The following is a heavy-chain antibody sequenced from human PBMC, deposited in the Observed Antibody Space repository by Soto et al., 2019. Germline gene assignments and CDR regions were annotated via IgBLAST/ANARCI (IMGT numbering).Heavy chain of an antibody. Sequence: SETLSLTCSGTGFSISSHYWTCIRQPPGRGLEWIGSLLFKGTPYYNPSLKSRVTISVDTSKNQFSLNLSSVTAADTAVFYCARLHERFISNWGQGNLVTVSA. J-gene: IGHJ4*02. V-gene: IGHV4-59*08. CDR3: ARLHERFISN. CDR1: GFSISSHY. D-gene: IGHD3-16*01. CDR2: LLFKGTP.